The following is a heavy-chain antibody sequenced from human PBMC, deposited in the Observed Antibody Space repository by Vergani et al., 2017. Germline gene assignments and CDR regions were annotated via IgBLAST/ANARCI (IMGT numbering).Heavy chain of an antibody. V-gene: IGHV4-61*02. CDR3: ARRSRAEGGSGPDK. D-gene: IGHD6-13*01. CDR2: IFSSGTT. CDR1: GGSVRTSIGYY. J-gene: IGHJ4*02. Sequence: QVQLQESGPGLVKPSQTLSLSCTVSGGSVRTSIGYYWTWIRQPAGKTLEWIGEIFSSGTTNYNHAFKNRVTMSVDTSKNQFSLKLNSVSAADTAVYYCARRSRAEGGSGPDKWGQGTLVTVSS.